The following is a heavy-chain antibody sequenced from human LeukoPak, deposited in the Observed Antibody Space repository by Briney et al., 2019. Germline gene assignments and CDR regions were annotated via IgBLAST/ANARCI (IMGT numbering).Heavy chain of an antibody. CDR3: ARDVLTGSPDAFDI. V-gene: IGHV4-59*01. CDR2: IYYSGST. D-gene: IGHD3-9*01. Sequence: PSETLPLTCTVSGGSISSYYWSWIRQPPGKGLEWIGYIYYSGSTNYNPSLKSRVTISVDTSKNQFSLKLSSVTAADTAVYYCARDVLTGSPDAFDIWGQGTMVTVSS. J-gene: IGHJ3*02. CDR1: GGSISSYY.